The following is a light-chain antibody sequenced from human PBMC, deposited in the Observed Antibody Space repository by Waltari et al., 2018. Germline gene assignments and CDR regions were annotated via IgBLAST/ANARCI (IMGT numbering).Light chain of an antibody. Sequence: QSALTQPPSASGSPAQSVTISCTGTSSDVGGYNYVSWYQQHPGKAPKLMIYEVNNRPSGVPYRFSGSKSGNTASLTVSGLQAEDEADYYCSSYAGSNNYVLFGGGTKLTVL. CDR2: EVN. CDR1: SSDVGGYNY. CDR3: SSYAGSNNYVL. V-gene: IGLV2-8*01. J-gene: IGLJ2*01.